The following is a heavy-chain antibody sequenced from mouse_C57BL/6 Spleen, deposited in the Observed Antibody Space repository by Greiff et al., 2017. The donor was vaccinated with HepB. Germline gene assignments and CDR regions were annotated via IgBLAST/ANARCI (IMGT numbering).Heavy chain of an antibody. CDR3: ARGHYGSSFLYYFDY. CDR1: GYTFTSSW. D-gene: IGHD1-1*01. J-gene: IGHJ2*01. V-gene: IGHV1-7*01. Sequence: VQLQQSGAELAKPGASVKLSCKASGYTFTSSWMPWVKQRPGQGLEWIGYINPSSGYTKYNQKFKDKATLPADKSSSTAYMQLISLTYEDSAVYYCARGHYGSSFLYYFDYWGQGTTLTVSA. CDR2: INPSSGYT.